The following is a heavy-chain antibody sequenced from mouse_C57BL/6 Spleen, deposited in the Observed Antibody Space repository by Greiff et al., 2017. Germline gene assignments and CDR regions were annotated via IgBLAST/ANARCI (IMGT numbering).Heavy chain of an antibody. Sequence: EVKLVESGGGLVKPGGSLKLSCAASGFTFSSYAMSWVRQTPAKRLEWVATISDGGSYTYYPDIVKSRFTITRDNAKNNLYLQMSHLNSEDTAMYYCARYCYGSPWFAYWGQGTLVTVSA. D-gene: IGHD1-1*01. V-gene: IGHV5-4*03. J-gene: IGHJ3*01. CDR3: ARYCYGSPWFAY. CDR1: GFTFSSYA. CDR2: ISDGGSYT.